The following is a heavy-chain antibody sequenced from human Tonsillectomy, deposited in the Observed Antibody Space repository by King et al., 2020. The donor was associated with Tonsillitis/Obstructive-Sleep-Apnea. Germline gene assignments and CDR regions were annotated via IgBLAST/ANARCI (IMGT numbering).Heavy chain of an antibody. V-gene: IGHV4-39*01. J-gene: IGHJ4*02. CDR1: GCSISSSSYY. CDR2: IYYSWST. D-gene: IGHD2-2*01. CDR3: AAIVVVPAAPIPDYFDY. Sequence: QLQESGPGLVKPSETLSLTCTVSGCSISSSSYYWGWIRQPPGKGLEWIGSIYYSWSTYYNPSLKSRVTISVDTSKNQFSLKLSSVTAADTAVYYCAAIVVVPAAPIPDYFDYWGQGTLVTVSS.